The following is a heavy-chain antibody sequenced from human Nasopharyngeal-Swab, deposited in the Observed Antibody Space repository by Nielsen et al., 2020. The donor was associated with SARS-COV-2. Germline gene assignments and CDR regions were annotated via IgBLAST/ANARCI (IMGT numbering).Heavy chain of an antibody. CDR1: GYTLTELS. J-gene: IGHJ5*02. Sequence: ASVKVSCKVSGYTLTELSMHWVRQAPGKGLEWMGGFDPEDGETTYAQKFQGRVTMTEDTSTDTAYMELSSLRSEDTAVYYCATAAVAGNAGWFDPWGQGTLVTVSS. V-gene: IGHV1-24*01. CDR3: ATAAVAGNAGWFDP. D-gene: IGHD6-19*01. CDR2: FDPEDGET.